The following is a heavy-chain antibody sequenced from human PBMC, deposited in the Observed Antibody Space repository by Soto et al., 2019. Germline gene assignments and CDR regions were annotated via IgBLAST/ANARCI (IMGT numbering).Heavy chain of an antibody. D-gene: IGHD6-13*01. Sequence: PGGSLRLSCAASGFTFNDYTMHWVRQPPGKGLEWVSLIRWDGGNTSYADSVKGRFTISRDNSKNSLYLQMNSLRTEDTAFYYCLKAWSHSTTWFDYWGQGTLVTVYS. CDR1: GFTFNDYT. CDR3: LKAWSHSTTWFDY. J-gene: IGHJ4*02. CDR2: IRWDGGNT. V-gene: IGHV3-43*01.